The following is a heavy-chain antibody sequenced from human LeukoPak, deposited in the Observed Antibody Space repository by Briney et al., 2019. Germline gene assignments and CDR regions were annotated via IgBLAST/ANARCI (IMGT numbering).Heavy chain of an antibody. CDR1: GYTFTSYG. Sequence: ASVKVSCKASGYTFTSYGISWVRQALGQGLEWMGWISAYNGNTNYAQKLQGRVTMTTDTSTSTAYMELRSLRSDDTAVYYCATAPIDCSGGSCYSAPYYYYGMDVWGQGTTVTVSS. J-gene: IGHJ6*02. CDR2: ISAYNGNT. CDR3: ATAPIDCSGGSCYSAPYYYYGMDV. V-gene: IGHV1-18*01. D-gene: IGHD2-15*01.